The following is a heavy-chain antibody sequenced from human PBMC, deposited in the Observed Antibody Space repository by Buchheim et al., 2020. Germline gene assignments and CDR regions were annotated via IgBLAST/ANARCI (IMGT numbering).Heavy chain of an antibody. J-gene: IGHJ6*02. CDR3: AKAQGYDFWSGYYRSYYYYGMDV. D-gene: IGHD3-3*01. CDR2: ISYDGSNK. V-gene: IGHV3-30*18. CDR1: GFTFHNTW. Sequence: VQLVESGGGLVKPGGSLRLSCAASGFTFHNTWMNWVRQAPGKGLEWVAVISYDGSNKYYADSVKGRFTISRDNSKNTLYLQMNSLRAEDTAVYYCAKAQGYDFWSGYYRSYYYYGMDVWGQGTT.